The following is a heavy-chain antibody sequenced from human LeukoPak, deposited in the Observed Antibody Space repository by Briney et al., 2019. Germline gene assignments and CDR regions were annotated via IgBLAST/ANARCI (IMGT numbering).Heavy chain of an antibody. Sequence: ASAKVSCKASGYTFTGYYMHWVRQAPGQGLEWMGWINPNSGGTNYAQKFQGRVTMTRDTSISTAYMELSRLRSDDTAVYYCARAVVVANNWFDPWGQGTLVTVSS. CDR1: GYTFTGYY. CDR2: INPNSGGT. D-gene: IGHD2-15*01. V-gene: IGHV1-2*02. J-gene: IGHJ5*02. CDR3: ARAVVVANNWFDP.